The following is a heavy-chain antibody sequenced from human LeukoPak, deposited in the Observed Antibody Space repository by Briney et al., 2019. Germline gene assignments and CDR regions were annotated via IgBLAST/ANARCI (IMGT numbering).Heavy chain of an antibody. CDR2: INHSGST. CDR3: ARGPTYYYDSSGYP. J-gene: IGHJ5*02. V-gene: IGHV4-34*01. D-gene: IGHD3-22*01. Sequence: SETLSLTCAVYGGSFSGYYWSWIRQPPGKGLEWIGEINHSGSTNYNPSRKSRVTISVDTSKNQFSLKLSSVTAADTAVYYCARGPTYYYDSSGYPWGQGTLVTVSS. CDR1: GGSFSGYY.